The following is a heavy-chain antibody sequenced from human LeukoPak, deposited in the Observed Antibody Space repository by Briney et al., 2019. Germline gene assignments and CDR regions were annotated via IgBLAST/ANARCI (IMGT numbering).Heavy chain of an antibody. J-gene: IGHJ4*02. CDR1: GFTFSSYA. Sequence: GGSLRLSCAASGFTFSSYAMSWVRQAPGKGLEGVSAISGSGGSTYYADSVKGRFTISRDNSKNTLYLQMNSLRAEDTAVYYCAKMEDSGGSNDYWGQGTLVTVSS. CDR3: AKMEDSGGSNDY. V-gene: IGHV3-23*01. D-gene: IGHD3-22*01. CDR2: ISGSGGST.